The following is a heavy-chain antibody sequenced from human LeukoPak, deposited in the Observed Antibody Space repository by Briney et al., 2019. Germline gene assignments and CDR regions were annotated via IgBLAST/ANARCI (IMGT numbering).Heavy chain of an antibody. V-gene: IGHV3-48*03. CDR2: ISNSGSTV. CDR1: GFTFSGYE. D-gene: IGHD3-10*01. CDR3: ARDKGSGSYYPFDY. J-gene: IGHJ4*02. Sequence: PGGSLRLSCAASGFTFSGYEMNWVRQAPGKGLEWISYISNSGSTVYYADSVKGRFTISRDNAKNSLFLQLTSLRAEDTAVYYCARDKGSGSYYPFDYWGQGTLVTVSS.